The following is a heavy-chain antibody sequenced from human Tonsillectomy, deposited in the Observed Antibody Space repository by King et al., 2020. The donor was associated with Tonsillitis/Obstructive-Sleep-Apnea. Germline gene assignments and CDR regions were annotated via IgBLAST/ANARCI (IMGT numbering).Heavy chain of an antibody. D-gene: IGHD3-10*01. CDR3: ARDRSRFGEFSYYFDY. Sequence: VQLQESGPGLVKPSETLSLTCTVSGGSISSYYWSWIRQPPGKGLEWIGYIYYSGSTNYNPSLKSRVTISVDTSKNQFSLKLSSVTPADTAVYYCARDRSRFGEFSYYFDYWGQGTLVTVSS. CDR1: GGSISSYY. CDR2: IYYSGST. V-gene: IGHV4-59*01. J-gene: IGHJ4*02.